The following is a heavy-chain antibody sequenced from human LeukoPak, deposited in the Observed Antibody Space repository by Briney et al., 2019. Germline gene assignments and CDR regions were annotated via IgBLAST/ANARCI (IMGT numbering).Heavy chain of an antibody. CDR3: AKQDILTGYYAYYYYYYGMDV. Sequence: GGSLRLSCAASGFTFDDYAMHWVRQAPGKGLEWVSLINGNGGSTYYADSVKGRFTISRDNSKNSLYLQMSSLRTEDTALYYCAKQDILTGYYAYYYYYYGMDVWGQGTTVTVSS. CDR2: INGNGGST. V-gene: IGHV3-43*02. J-gene: IGHJ6*02. CDR1: GFTFDDYA. D-gene: IGHD3-9*01.